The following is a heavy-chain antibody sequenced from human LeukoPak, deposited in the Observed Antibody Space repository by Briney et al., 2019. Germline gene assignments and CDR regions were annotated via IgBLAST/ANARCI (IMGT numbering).Heavy chain of an antibody. CDR1: GGSISSYY. CDR3: ARVGLPLVGAFDI. CDR2: IYYSGST. D-gene: IGHD5-18*01. Sequence: PSETLSLTCTVSGGSISSYYWSWIRQPPGKGLEWIGYIYYSGSTNYNPSLKSRVTISVDTSKNQFSRKLSSVTGADTAVYYCARVGLPLVGAFDIWGQGTMVTVSS. V-gene: IGHV4-59*01. J-gene: IGHJ3*02.